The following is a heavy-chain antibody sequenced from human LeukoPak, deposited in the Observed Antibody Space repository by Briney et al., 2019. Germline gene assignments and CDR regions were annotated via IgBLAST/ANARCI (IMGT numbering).Heavy chain of an antibody. V-gene: IGHV4-59*08. J-gene: IGHJ1*01. CDR3: ARHTDDLGSFQH. CDR2: IYYSGRT. D-gene: IGHD3-16*01. CDR1: GGSISSYY. Sequence: TSETLSLTCTVSGGSISSYYWSWIRQPPGKGLEWIGYIYYSGRTKYNPSLKSRVTISVDTSRNQFSLKLSSVTAADTAMYYCARHTDDLGSFQHWGQGTLVTVSS.